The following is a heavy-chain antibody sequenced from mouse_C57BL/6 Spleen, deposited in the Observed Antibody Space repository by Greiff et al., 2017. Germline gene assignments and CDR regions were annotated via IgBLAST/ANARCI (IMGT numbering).Heavy chain of an antibody. Sequence: QVQLKEPGPELVKPGASVKLSCKASGYTFTSYDINWVKQRPGQGLEWIGWIYPRDGSTKYNEKFKGKATLTVDTTSSTAYMELHSLTSEDSAVYFCAQERIYDGYYPAYWGQGTLVTVSA. D-gene: IGHD2-3*01. J-gene: IGHJ3*01. CDR3: AQERIYDGYYPAY. CDR1: GYTFTSYD. V-gene: IGHV1-85*01. CDR2: IYPRDGST.